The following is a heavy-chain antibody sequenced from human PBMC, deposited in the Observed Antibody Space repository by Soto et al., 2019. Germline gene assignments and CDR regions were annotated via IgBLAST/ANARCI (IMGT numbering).Heavy chain of an antibody. CDR2: ISYDGSNK. Sequence: WGSLRLSCAASGFTFSSYAMHCVRQAPGKGLEWVAVISYDGSNKYYADSVKGRFTISRDNSKNTLYLQMNSLRAEDTAVYYCARGIMIGKLDYWGQGTLVTVSS. J-gene: IGHJ4*02. D-gene: IGHD3-16*01. CDR3: ARGIMIGKLDY. CDR1: GFTFSSYA. V-gene: IGHV3-30-3*01.